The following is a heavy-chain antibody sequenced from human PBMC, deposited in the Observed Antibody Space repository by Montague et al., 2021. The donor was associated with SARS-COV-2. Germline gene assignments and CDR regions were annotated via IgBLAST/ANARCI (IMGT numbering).Heavy chain of an antibody. Sequence: TLSLTCTVSGGSISSGGYYWSWIRQHPGKGLEWIGYIYHTGSTHYNPSLKSRVTISKETSKNHFSLNLSSVTAADSAVYYCARDSGYYDSSGYSYDAFDIWGQETKVTVSS. CDR1: GGSISSGGYY. V-gene: IGHV4-31*03. CDR3: ARDSGYYDSSGYSYDAFDI. D-gene: IGHD3-22*01. CDR2: IYHTGST. J-gene: IGHJ3*02.